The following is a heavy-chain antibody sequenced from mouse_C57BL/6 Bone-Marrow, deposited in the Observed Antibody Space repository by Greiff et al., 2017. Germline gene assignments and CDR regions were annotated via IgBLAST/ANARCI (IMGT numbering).Heavy chain of an antibody. CDR1: GYTFTSYW. CDR2: IDPNSGGT. Sequence: VQLQQSGAELVKPGASVKLSCKASGYTFTSYWMHWVKQRPGRGLEWIGRIDPNSGGTKYNEKFKSKATLTVDKPSSTAYMQLSSLTSEDSAVYYCARGELFYYYGSSYFDYWGQGTTLTVSS. V-gene: IGHV1-72*01. CDR3: ARGELFYYYGSSYFDY. D-gene: IGHD1-1*01. J-gene: IGHJ2*01.